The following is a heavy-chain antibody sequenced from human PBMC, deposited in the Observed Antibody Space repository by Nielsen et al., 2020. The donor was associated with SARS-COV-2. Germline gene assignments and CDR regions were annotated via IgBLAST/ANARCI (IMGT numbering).Heavy chain of an antibody. D-gene: IGHD1-1*01. J-gene: IGHJ5*02. Sequence: SETLSLTCTVSGGSISSGGYYWSWIRQLPGKGLEWIGYIYYSGSTYYNPSLRSRLTISVDTSKNQFSLKLFSVTAADTAVYYCARDGIVSRGWFDPWGQGTLVTVSS. CDR2: IYYSGST. CDR3: ARDGIVSRGWFDP. CDR1: GGSISSGGYY. V-gene: IGHV4-31*03.